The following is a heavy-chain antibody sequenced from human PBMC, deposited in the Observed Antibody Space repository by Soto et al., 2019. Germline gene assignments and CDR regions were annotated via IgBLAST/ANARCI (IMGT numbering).Heavy chain of an antibody. Sequence: GGSLRLSCAPSGFTFNIYNMNWVRQAPGKGLEWVSSISSGSSYIYYADSVKGRFTISRDNAKNSLYLQMNSLRAEDTAVYYCARGQSNFDYWGQGTLVTVSS. J-gene: IGHJ4*02. V-gene: IGHV3-21*01. CDR3: ARGQSNFDY. D-gene: IGHD2-8*01. CDR2: ISSGSSYI. CDR1: GFTFNIYN.